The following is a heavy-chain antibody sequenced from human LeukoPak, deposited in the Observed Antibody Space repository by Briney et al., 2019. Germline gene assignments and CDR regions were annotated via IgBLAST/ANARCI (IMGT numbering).Heavy chain of an antibody. CDR1: GLTFSSYA. V-gene: IGHV3-23*01. D-gene: IGHD3-10*01. CDR2: ISGSGGTT. CDR3: AEEDPHGSGSLDY. J-gene: IGHJ4*02. Sequence: GGSLILSCAASGLTFSSYAMSWVRQAPGKGLEWVSAISGSGGTTYYADSVKGRFTISRDNSKNTLYLQMSSLRAEDTAVYYCAEEDPHGSGSLDYWGQGSLVTVSS.